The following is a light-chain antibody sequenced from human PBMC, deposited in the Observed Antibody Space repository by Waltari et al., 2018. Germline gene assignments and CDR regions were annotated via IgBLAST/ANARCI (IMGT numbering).Light chain of an antibody. CDR3: CSYAGSSTSV. Sequence: QSALTQPASVSGTPGQSITISCTGTSSDVGSYNLGSWYQQHPGKAPQLMIYEGSKRPSGVSHRFSGSKSGNTASLTISGLQAEDEADYYCCSYAGSSTSVFGGGTKLTVL. J-gene: IGLJ2*01. CDR2: EGS. V-gene: IGLV2-23*01. CDR1: SSDVGSYNL.